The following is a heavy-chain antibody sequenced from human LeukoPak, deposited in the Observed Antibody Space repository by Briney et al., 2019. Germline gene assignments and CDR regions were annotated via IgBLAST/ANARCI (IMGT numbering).Heavy chain of an antibody. V-gene: IGHV4-34*01. CDR1: GGSFSGYY. CDR2: ITDSGDT. Sequence: SETLSLTCAVYGGSFSGYYWTWIRQPPGMGLEWIGEITDSGDTNYNPSLKSRVTLSVDTSKNQFSLKLISVTAADTAAYFCARGLRGSRHRPLDSWGQGTRVTVSS. CDR3: ARGLRGSRHRPLDS. J-gene: IGHJ4*02. D-gene: IGHD1-26*01.